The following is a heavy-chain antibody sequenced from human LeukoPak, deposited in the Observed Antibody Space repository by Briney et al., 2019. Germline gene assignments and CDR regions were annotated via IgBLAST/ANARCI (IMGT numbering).Heavy chain of an antibody. D-gene: IGHD2-15*01. Sequence: SVKVSCKASGYATDYYIHWVRQAPGQGLEWMGRIIPILGIANYAQKFQGRVTITADKSTSTAYMELSSLRSEDTAVYYCARERYCSGGSCYGNPNLYYYYGMDVWGQGTTVTVSS. CDR2: IIPILGIA. CDR1: GYATDYY. J-gene: IGHJ6*02. CDR3: ARERYCSGGSCYGNPNLYYYYGMDV. V-gene: IGHV1-69*04.